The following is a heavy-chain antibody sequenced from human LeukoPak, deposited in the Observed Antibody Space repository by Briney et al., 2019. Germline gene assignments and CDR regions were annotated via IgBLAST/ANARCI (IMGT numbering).Heavy chain of an antibody. V-gene: IGHV3-48*01. J-gene: IGHJ3*02. CDR3: ARDEGYCSSTSCSTDAFDI. CDR1: GFTFSSYS. Sequence: GGSLRLSCAASGFTFSSYSMNWVRQAPGKGLEWVSYISSSSSTIYYADPVKGRFTISRDNAKNSLYLQMNSLRAEDTAVYYCARDEGYCSSTSCSTDAFDIWGQGTMVTVSS. CDR2: ISSSSSTI. D-gene: IGHD2-2*01.